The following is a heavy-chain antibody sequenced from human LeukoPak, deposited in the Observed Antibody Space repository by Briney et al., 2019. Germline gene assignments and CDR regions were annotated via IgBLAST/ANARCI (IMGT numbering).Heavy chain of an antibody. CDR1: GGSFSAYY. V-gene: IGHV4-34*01. CDR3: ARMNIITDYYGTDV. CDR2: INHSGST. D-gene: IGHD3-16*01. J-gene: IGHJ6*02. Sequence: SETLSLTCAVYGGSFSAYYWSWIRQPPGKGLEWIGEINHSGSTNYNPSLKSRVTISVDTSKNQFSLKLTSVTAADTAVYYCARMNIITDYYGTDVWGQGTTVTVSS.